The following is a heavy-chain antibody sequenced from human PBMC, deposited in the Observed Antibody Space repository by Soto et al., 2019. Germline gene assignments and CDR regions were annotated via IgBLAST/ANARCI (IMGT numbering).Heavy chain of an antibody. CDR2: IKSKTDGGTT. V-gene: IGHV3-15*07. CDR3: TTKPMGGPDY. Sequence: SVSNAWMNWVRQAPGKGLEWVGRIKSKTDGGTTDYAAPVKGRFTISRDDSKNTLYLQMNSLKTEDTAVYYCTTKPMGGPDYWGQGTLVTVSS. D-gene: IGHD3-10*01. J-gene: IGHJ4*02. CDR1: SVSNAW.